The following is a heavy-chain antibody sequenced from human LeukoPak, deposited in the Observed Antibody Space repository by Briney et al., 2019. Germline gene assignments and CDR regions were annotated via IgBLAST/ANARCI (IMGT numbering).Heavy chain of an antibody. V-gene: IGHV1-2*02. J-gene: IGHJ5*02. D-gene: IGHD6-19*01. Sequence: EASVKVSCKASGYTFTGYYMHWVRQAPGQGLEWMGWINPNSGGTNYAQKFQGRVTMTRDTSISTAYMELSRLRSDDTAVYYCASEEAVAGTGNWFDPWGQGTLVTVSS. CDR1: GYTFTGYY. CDR2: INPNSGGT. CDR3: ASEEAVAGTGNWFDP.